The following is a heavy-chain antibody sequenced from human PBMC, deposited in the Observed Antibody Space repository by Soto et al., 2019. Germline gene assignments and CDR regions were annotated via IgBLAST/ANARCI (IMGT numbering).Heavy chain of an antibody. CDR2: ISAYNGNT. Sequence: GASVKVSCKASGYTFTSYGISWVRQAPGQGLEWMGWISAYNGNTNYAQKLQGRVTMTRDTSTSTVYMELSSLRSEDTAVYYCARDLGYCSSTSCYGFYYGMDVWGQGTTVTVSS. CDR3: ARDLGYCSSTSCYGFYYGMDV. V-gene: IGHV1-18*01. J-gene: IGHJ6*02. CDR1: GYTFTSYG. D-gene: IGHD2-2*01.